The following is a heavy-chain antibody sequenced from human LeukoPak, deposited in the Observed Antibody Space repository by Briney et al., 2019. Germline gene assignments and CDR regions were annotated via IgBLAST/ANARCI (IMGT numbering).Heavy chain of an antibody. Sequence: SETLSLTCAVSGYSISSGYYWGWIRQPPGKGLEWIGSIYHSGSTYYNPSLKSRVTISIDTSKNQFSLKLSSVTAADTAVYYCARPRLYYNYYMDVWGKGTTVTVSS. CDR3: ARPRLYYNYYMDV. V-gene: IGHV4-38-2*01. J-gene: IGHJ6*03. CDR2: IYHSGST. CDR1: GYSISSGYY.